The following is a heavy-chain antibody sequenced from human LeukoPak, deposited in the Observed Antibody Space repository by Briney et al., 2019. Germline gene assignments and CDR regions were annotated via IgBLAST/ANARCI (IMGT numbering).Heavy chain of an antibody. CDR3: ARESVTSGWYLY. CDR2: IYKEGNT. D-gene: IGHD6-19*01. J-gene: IGHJ4*02. Sequence: GGSLRLSCAASGFTVSGNYMSWVRQAPGKGLQWVSTIYKEGNTFYADSVRGRFPLSRDNTKNTVYIQMNTLRAEDTAIYYCARESVTSGWYLYWGQGTLVTVSS. CDR1: GFTVSGNY. V-gene: IGHV3-53*01.